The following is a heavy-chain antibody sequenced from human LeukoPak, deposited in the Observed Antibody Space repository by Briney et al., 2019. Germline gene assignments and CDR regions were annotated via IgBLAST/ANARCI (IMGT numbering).Heavy chain of an antibody. V-gene: IGHV4-34*01. D-gene: IGHD6-19*01. CDR1: GGSFSGYY. J-gene: IGHJ3*02. CDR3: ARGSGMAVAGKSPPESLNAFNI. CDR2: INHSGST. Sequence: SETLSLTCAVYGGSFSGYYWSWIRQPPGKGLEWIGEINHSGSTNYNPSLKSRVTISVDTSKNQFSLKLSSVTAADTAVYYCARGSGMAVAGKSPPESLNAFNIWGKGKMVTVSS.